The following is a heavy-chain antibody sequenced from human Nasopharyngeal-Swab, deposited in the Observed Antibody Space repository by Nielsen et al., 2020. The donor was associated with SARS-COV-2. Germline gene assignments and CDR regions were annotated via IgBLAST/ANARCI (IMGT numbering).Heavy chain of an antibody. CDR2: ISHNSGT. CDR3: AKEGATGWFDP. CDR1: GVSITSQY. V-gene: IGHV4-59*11. Sequence: ESLRLSCTVSGVSITSQYWSWIRQPPGKGLEWIGYISHNSGTSYNPSLKSRVTMFMDTSKNQFSLRLRSVTAADTAVYYCAKEGATGWFDPCGQGTLVTVSS. J-gene: IGHJ5*02.